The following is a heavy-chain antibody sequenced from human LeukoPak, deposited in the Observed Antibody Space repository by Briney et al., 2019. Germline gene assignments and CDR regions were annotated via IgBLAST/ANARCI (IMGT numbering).Heavy chain of an antibody. CDR2: IYSDGST. Sequence: GWSLRLSCAASGFTVSSNYMSWVRQAPGKGLEWVSVIYSDGSTYYADSVKGRFTISRDNSKNTLYLQMNSLRAEDTAVYYYASHDYGDYGHFDYWGQGTLVTVSS. CDR3: ASHDYGDYGHFDY. V-gene: IGHV3-66*04. D-gene: IGHD4-17*01. CDR1: GFTVSSNY. J-gene: IGHJ4*02.